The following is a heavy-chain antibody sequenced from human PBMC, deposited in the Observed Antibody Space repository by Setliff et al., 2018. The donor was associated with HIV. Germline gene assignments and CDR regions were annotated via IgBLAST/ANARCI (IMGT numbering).Heavy chain of an antibody. D-gene: IGHD6-19*01. CDR3: AITGYSSGYWYFDC. Sequence: SETLSLTCTVSGGSISSYYWSWIRQPPGKGLEWIGYIYTSGSANYNPSLKSRVTISVDTSKNQFSLKLSSVTAADTAVYYCAITGYSSGYWYFDCWGQGTLVTVSS. CDR2: IYTSGSA. CDR1: GGSISSYY. V-gene: IGHV4-4*09. J-gene: IGHJ4*02.